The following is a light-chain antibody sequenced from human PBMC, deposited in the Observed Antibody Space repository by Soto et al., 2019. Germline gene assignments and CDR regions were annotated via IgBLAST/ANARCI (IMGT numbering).Light chain of an antibody. CDR1: SSDVGGHKY. V-gene: IGLV2-14*01. CDR3: SSYTSRSTWV. J-gene: IGLJ3*02. CDR2: EVS. Sequence: QSVLTQPASVSGSPGQSITISCTGTSSDVGGHKYVSWYQQHPGKAPKLVIYEVSSRPSGVSYRFSGSKSGNTASLTISGLQAEDEADYYCSSYTSRSTWVFGRGTKVTVL.